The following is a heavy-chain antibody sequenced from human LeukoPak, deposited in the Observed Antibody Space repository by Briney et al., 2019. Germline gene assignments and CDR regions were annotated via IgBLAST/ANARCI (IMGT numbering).Heavy chain of an antibody. V-gene: IGHV1-2*02. CDR3: ARTSFPYDYVWGTYLLS. CDR1: GYTFTGYY. J-gene: IGHJ4*02. Sequence: ASVKVSCKASGYTFTGYYMHWVRQAPGQGLEWTGWINPNSGGTNYAQKFQGRVTMTRDTSISTAYMELSRLRSDDTAVYYCARTSFPYDYVWGTYLLSWGQGTLVTVSS. CDR2: INPNSGGT. D-gene: IGHD3-16*01.